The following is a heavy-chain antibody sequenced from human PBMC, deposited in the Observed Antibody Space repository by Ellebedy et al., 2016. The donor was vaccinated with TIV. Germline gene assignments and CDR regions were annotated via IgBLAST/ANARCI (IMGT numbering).Heavy chain of an antibody. Sequence: SETLSLTCTVSGGSISGSSSYWGWIRQPPGKGLEWIGNIFDTGSTYYNPSLKSRAIMSVDTSKNQFSLNLSSTTAADTAVYYCARSLMIFSFDKCYFDFWGRGTLVTVSS. D-gene: IGHD3/OR15-3a*01. CDR3: ARSLMIFSFDKCYFDF. CDR2: IFDTGST. CDR1: GGSISGSSSY. V-gene: IGHV4-39*01. J-gene: IGHJ2*01.